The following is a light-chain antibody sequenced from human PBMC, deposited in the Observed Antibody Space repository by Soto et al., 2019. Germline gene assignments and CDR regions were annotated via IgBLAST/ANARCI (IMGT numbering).Light chain of an antibody. J-gene: IGKJ2*01. CDR3: QEYSRYPYT. CDR2: RTS. Sequence: DIQMTQSPSTLSVSVGDRVTITCRASQSFSTWLAWYQQKPGKAPKLLIYRTSTLKNGVPSRFSGSGSGTEFTLTITRLQPDDFATYYCQEYSRYPYTFGQGTKLEIK. CDR1: QSFSTW. V-gene: IGKV1-5*03.